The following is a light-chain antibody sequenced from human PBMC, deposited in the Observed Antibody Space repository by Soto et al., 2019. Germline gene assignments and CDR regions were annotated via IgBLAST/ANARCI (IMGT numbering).Light chain of an antibody. J-gene: IGLJ1*01. V-gene: IGLV1-44*01. CDR1: SSNIGGNT. CDR2: SEV. CDR3: AAWDDSLNGYV. Sequence: QSVLTQPPSASGTPGQRLSIFCSGSSSNIGGNTVNWYQQVPGTAPKLLIYSEVQRPSGVPDRFSGSKSATSASLAISGLQSEDEADYYCAAWDDSLNGYVFGTGTKVTVL.